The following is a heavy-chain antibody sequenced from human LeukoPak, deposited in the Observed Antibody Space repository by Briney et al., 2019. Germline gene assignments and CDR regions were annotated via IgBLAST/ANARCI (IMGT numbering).Heavy chain of an antibody. V-gene: IGHV1-46*01. Sequence: ASVKVSCKASGYTFTSYYIHWVRQAPGQGLEWMGIINPGAGTTNYAQNFQGRVTITRDTSTSTVYMDLSSLTSEDTAVYYCARAGTAWDYWGPGTLVTLSS. J-gene: IGHJ4*02. CDR2: INPGAGTT. CDR1: GYTFTSYY. CDR3: ARAGTAWDY. D-gene: IGHD3-10*01.